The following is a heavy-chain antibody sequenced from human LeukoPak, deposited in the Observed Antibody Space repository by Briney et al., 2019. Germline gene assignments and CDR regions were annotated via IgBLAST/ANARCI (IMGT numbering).Heavy chain of an antibody. CDR3: ATYGSGSYLSHRKFDY. Sequence: GASVRVSCKASGYTFTCYYMHWVRQAPGQGLEWMGWINPNSGGTNYAQTFQGRVTMTRDTSISTAYMELSRLRSDDTAVYYCATYGSGSYLSHRKFDYWGQGTLVTVSS. V-gene: IGHV1-2*02. CDR1: GYTFTCYY. J-gene: IGHJ4*02. D-gene: IGHD3-10*01. CDR2: INPNSGGT.